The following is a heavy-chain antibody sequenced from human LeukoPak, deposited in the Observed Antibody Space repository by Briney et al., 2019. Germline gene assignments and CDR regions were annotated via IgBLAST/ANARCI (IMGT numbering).Heavy chain of an antibody. CDR3: ARGFGDDWYFDL. D-gene: IGHD4-17*01. J-gene: IGHJ2*01. Sequence: ASVKVSCKASGGTFSSYAISWVRQAPGQGLEWMGRIIPILGIANYAQKFQGRVTITADKSTSTAYMELSSLRSEDTAVYYCARGFGDDWYFDLWGRGTLVTVSS. V-gene: IGHV1-69*04. CDR1: GGTFSSYA. CDR2: IIPILGIA.